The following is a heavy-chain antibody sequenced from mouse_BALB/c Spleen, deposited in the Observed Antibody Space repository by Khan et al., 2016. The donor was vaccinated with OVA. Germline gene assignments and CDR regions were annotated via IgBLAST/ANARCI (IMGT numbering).Heavy chain of an antibody. J-gene: IGHJ3*01. CDR1: GFSLTNYS. V-gene: IGHV2-2*02. Sequence: VQLVESGPGLVQPSQSLSITCTVSGFSLTNYSVHWVRQSPGKGLEWLGVIWSAGSTDYNAAFISRLTIRKDNSRSQVFFKMNSLQPNDTAIYDCARRGYDYGRGALFAYWGQGTLVTVSA. CDR3: ARRGYDYGRGALFAY. CDR2: IWSAGST. D-gene: IGHD2-4*01.